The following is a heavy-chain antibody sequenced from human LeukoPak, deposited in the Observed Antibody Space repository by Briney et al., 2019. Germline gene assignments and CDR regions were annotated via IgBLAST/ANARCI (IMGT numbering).Heavy chain of an antibody. CDR2: IIPIFGTA. J-gene: IGHJ3*02. CDR3: ALGYCSSTSCYGWDDAFDI. D-gene: IGHD2-2*01. V-gene: IGHV1-69*05. CDR1: GGTFISYA. Sequence: SVKVSCKASGGTFISYAISWVRQAPGQGLEWMGGIIPIFGTANYAQKFQGRVTITTDESTSTAYMELSSLRSEDTAVYYCALGYCSSTSCYGWDDAFDIWGQGTMVTVSS.